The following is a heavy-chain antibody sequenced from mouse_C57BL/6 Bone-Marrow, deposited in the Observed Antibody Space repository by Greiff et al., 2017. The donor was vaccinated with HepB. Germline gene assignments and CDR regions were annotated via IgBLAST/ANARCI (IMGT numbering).Heavy chain of an antibody. J-gene: IGHJ2*01. D-gene: IGHD3-2*02. Sequence: QVHVKQSGPELVKPGASVKISCKASGYAFSSSWMNWVKQRPGKGLEWIGRIYPGDGDTNYNGKFKGKATLTADKSSSTAYMQLSSLTSEDSAVYFCARRLRLLDFYFDYWGQGTTLTVSS. V-gene: IGHV1-82*01. CDR3: ARRLRLLDFYFDY. CDR2: IYPGDGDT. CDR1: GYAFSSSW.